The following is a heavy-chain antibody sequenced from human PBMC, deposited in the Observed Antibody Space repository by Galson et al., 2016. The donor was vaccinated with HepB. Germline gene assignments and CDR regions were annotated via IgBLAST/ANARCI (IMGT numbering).Heavy chain of an antibody. CDR3: ARGRGVELGYFDWLSHTRYFYYGMDV. Sequence: SVKVSCKASGYTFTTSGISWVRQAPGQGLEWMGWISTYSGNTKYAQKFQGGLTLTTDSSTTTAYMELSSLRSEDTAVYYCARGRGVELGYFDWLSHTRYFYYGMDVWGKGTTVTVSS. CDR2: ISTYSGNT. J-gene: IGHJ6*04. D-gene: IGHD3-9*01. V-gene: IGHV1-18*01. CDR1: GYTFTTSG.